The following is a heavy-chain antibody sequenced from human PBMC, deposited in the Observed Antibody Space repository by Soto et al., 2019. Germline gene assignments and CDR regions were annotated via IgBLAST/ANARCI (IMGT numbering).Heavy chain of an antibody. CDR1: GFTFSSYS. CDR2: ISSSSSTI. CDR3: AREDCSSTSCLYPFDY. J-gene: IGHJ4*02. Sequence: GGSLRLSCAASGFTFSSYSMNWVRQAPGKGLEWVSYISSSSSTIYYADSVKGRFTISRDNAKNSLYLQMNSLRAEDTAVYYCAREDCSSTSCLYPFDYWGQGTLVTVSS. V-gene: IGHV3-48*01. D-gene: IGHD2-2*01.